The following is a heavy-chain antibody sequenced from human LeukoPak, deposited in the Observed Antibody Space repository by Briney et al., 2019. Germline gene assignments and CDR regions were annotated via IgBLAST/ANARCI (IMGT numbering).Heavy chain of an antibody. CDR3: ATDRGGSPFDY. CDR1: GFNFRTYG. CDR2: IWADGTTK. V-gene: IGHV3-33*03. Sequence: GKSLRLSCATSGFNFRTYGMHWVRQASGKGLEWVAVIWADGTTKDYIDSVKGRFAISKDNSKNTLYLQMNSLRADDTAVYYCATDRGGSPFDYWGQGTLVTVSS. D-gene: IGHD2-15*01. J-gene: IGHJ4*02.